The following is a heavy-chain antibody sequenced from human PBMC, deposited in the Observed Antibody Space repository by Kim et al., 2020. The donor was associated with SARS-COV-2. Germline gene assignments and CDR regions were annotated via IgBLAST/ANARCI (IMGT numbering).Heavy chain of an antibody. CDR1: GFTFSSYG. J-gene: IGHJ4*01. CDR3: SRDLVGGGSLDY. Sequence: GGSLRLSCAASGFTFSSYGMHWVRQAPGKGLEWVSFISSNSSNKYYADSVKGRFTISRDNAKNTLYLQMNILRAEDTAVYYCSRDLVGGGSLDYW. V-gene: IGHV3-21*01. CDR2: ISSNSSNK. D-gene: IGHD6-19*01.